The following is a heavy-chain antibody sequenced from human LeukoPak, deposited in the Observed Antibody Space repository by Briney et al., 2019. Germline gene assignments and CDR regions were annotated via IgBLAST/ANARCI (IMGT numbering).Heavy chain of an antibody. CDR2: IYYMGST. Sequence: PSETLSLTCTVSGGSISSYYWGWIRQPPGKGLEWIGNIYYMGSTYYNPSLKSRVTISVDTSKNQFSLKQSSVTAADTAVYYCARVAVAGTDDYWGQGTLVTVSS. D-gene: IGHD6-19*01. CDR1: GGSISSYY. J-gene: IGHJ4*02. CDR3: ARVAVAGTDDY. V-gene: IGHV4-39*07.